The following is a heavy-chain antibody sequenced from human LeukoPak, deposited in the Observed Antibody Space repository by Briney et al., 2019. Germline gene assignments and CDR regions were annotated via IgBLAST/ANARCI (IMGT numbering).Heavy chain of an antibody. CDR1: GYTFTSYA. CDR3: TRETSSRYFDY. V-gene: IGHV1-3*01. Sequence: ASGTVSCKASGYTFTSYAMHWVRQAPGQRLEWMGWINAGNGNTKYSQKFQGRVTITRDTSASTAYMELSSLRSEDTAVYYCTRETSSRYFDYWGQGTLVTVSS. CDR2: INAGNGNT. J-gene: IGHJ4*02.